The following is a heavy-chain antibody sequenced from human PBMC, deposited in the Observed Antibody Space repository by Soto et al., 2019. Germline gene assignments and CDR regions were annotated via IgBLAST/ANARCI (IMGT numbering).Heavy chain of an antibody. CDR2: INHSGST. J-gene: IGHJ3*02. Sequence: LSLTCAVYGGSFSGYYWSWIRQPPGKGLEWIGEINHSGSTNYNPSLKSRVTISVDTSKNQFSLKLSSVTAADTAVYYCARGVFSAFDIWGQGTMVTVSS. CDR1: GGSFSGYY. CDR3: ARGVFSAFDI. V-gene: IGHV4-34*01.